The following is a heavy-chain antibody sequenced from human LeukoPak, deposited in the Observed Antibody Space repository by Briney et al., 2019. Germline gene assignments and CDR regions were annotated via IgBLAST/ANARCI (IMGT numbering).Heavy chain of an antibody. CDR3: ARTGKEETAIRTRKYCSGGSCPSGSFDY. V-gene: IGHV4-38-2*01. J-gene: IGHJ4*02. CDR1: GYSISSGYY. D-gene: IGHD2-15*01. CDR2: IYHSGST. Sequence: SETLSLTCAVSGYSISSGYYWGWIRQPPGKGLEWIGSIYHSGSTYYNPSLKSRVTISVDTSKNQFSLKLSSVTAADTAVYYCARTGKEETAIRTRKYCSGGSCPSGSFDYWGQGTLVTVSS.